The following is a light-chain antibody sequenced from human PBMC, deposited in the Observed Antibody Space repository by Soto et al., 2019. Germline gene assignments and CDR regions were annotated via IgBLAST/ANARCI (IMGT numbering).Light chain of an antibody. CDR3: QQYDNSPIT. V-gene: IGKV3-11*01. Sequence: EIVLTQSPATLSLFPGERATLSCRASQSVSIYLAWYQQKPGQAPRLLIYDASNRATGIPARFSGSGSGTDFTLTISSLEPEDFAVYYCQQYDNSPITFGQGTRLEIK. CDR2: DAS. CDR1: QSVSIY. J-gene: IGKJ5*01.